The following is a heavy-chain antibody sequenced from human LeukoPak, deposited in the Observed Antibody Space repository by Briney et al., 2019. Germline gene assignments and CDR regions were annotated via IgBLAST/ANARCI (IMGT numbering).Heavy chain of an antibody. Sequence: GASMKVSCKASGYTFTGYYMHWVRQAPGQGLEWMGWINPNSGGTNYAQKFQGRVTMTRDTSISTAYMELSRLRSDDTAVYYCTRDEEWYYYDSSGYQLFDYWGQGTLVTVSS. CDR3: TRDEEWYYYDSSGYQLFDY. J-gene: IGHJ4*02. CDR1: GYTFTGYY. V-gene: IGHV1-2*02. D-gene: IGHD3-22*01. CDR2: INPNSGGT.